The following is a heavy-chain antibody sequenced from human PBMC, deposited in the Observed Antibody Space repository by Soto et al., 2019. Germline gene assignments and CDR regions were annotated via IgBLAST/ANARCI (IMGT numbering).Heavy chain of an antibody. V-gene: IGHV5-51*01. CDR2: IYPVDADT. CDR1: GYSFKTYW. J-gene: IGHJ4*02. D-gene: IGHD2-15*01. Sequence: PGQSLKISCKGSGYSFKTYWIAGVRQMPGKGLEWMGIIYPVDADTRYSPAFQGQVTISVDMSISTSYLQWSSLPASDTATYHCARAIGYGSSGSCYTFDQWGQVTLVTVAS. CDR3: ARAIGYGSSGSCYTFDQ.